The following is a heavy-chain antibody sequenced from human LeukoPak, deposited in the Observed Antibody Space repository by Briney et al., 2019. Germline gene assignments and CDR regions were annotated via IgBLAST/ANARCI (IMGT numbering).Heavy chain of an antibody. Sequence: GGSLRLSCAASGFTVSSNYMSWVRQAPGKGLEWVSVIYSGGSTYYADSVKGRFTIFRDNSKNTLYLQMNSLRAEDTAVYYCASSSGSYYYFDYWGQGILVTVSS. CDR2: IYSGGST. J-gene: IGHJ4*02. CDR3: ASSSGSYYYFDY. D-gene: IGHD1-26*01. CDR1: GFTVSSNY. V-gene: IGHV3-53*01.